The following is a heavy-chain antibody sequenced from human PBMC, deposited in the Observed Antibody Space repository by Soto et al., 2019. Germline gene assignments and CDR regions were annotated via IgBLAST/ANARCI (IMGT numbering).Heavy chain of an antibody. J-gene: IGHJ5*02. CDR3: ARVLFGSNCWFDP. CDR1: GGSISSYY. CDR2: IYYSGST. V-gene: IGHV4-59*01. Sequence: QVQLQESGPGLVKPSETLSLTCTVSGGSISSYYWSWIRQPPGKGLEWIGYIYYSGSTNYNPSLKSRVTISVDTSKNQFSLKLSSVRAADTAVYYCARVLFGSNCWFDPWGQGTLVTVSS. D-gene: IGHD3-16*01.